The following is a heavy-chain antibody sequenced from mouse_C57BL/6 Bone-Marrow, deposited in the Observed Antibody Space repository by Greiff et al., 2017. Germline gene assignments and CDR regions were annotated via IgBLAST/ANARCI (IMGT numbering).Heavy chain of an antibody. V-gene: IGHV3-6*01. CDR1: GYSITSGYY. Sequence: DVKLVESGPGLVKPSQSLSLTCSVTGYSITSGYYWNWIRQFPGNKLEWMGYISYDGSNNYNPSLKNRISITRDTSKNQFFLKLNSVTTEDTATYYCATLWLRRRFAYWGQGTLVTVSA. D-gene: IGHD2-2*01. CDR2: ISYDGSN. CDR3: ATLWLRRRFAY. J-gene: IGHJ3*01.